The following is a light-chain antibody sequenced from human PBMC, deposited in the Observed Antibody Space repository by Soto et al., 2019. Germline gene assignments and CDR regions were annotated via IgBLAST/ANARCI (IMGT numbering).Light chain of an antibody. CDR1: HSLVSGDGDTF. V-gene: IGKV2-30*01. J-gene: IGKJ4*01. Sequence: VVLSQSPFSLPVTLGQPASISCTSSHSLVSGDGDTFLHWFQQRPGQSPRRLISHVSYRDSGDPDRFSGSASGTNYTLKSSRVEAEDVAVYYFMQHVHWPHTFGGGTRVEI. CDR3: MQHVHWPHT. CDR2: HVS.